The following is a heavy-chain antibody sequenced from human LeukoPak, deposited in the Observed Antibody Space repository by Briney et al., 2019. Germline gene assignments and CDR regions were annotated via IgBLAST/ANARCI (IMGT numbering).Heavy chain of an antibody. Sequence: SETLSLTCTVSGVSISSYYWSWIRQPPGKGLEWIGYIYYSGSTNYNPSLKSRVTISVDTSKNQFSLKLSSVTAADTAVYYCARDEAGSPPVDWGQGTLVTVSS. J-gene: IGHJ4*02. V-gene: IGHV4-59*01. D-gene: IGHD3-10*01. CDR3: ARDEAGSPPVD. CDR1: GVSISSYY. CDR2: IYYSGST.